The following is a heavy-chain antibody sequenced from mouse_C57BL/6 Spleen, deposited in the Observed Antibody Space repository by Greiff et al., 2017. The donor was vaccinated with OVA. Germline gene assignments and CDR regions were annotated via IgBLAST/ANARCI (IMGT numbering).Heavy chain of an antibody. D-gene: IGHD2-2*01. J-gene: IGHJ3*01. CDR1: GYTFTSYW. Sequence: QVQLKQPGAELVKPGASVKLSCKASGYTFTSYWMHWVKQRPGQGLEWIGMIHPNSGSTNYNEKFKSKATLTVDKSSSTAYMQLSSLTSEDSAVYYGGRGGGDGYVAYWGQGTLVTVSA. CDR2: IHPNSGST. V-gene: IGHV1-64*01. CDR3: GRGGGDGYVAY.